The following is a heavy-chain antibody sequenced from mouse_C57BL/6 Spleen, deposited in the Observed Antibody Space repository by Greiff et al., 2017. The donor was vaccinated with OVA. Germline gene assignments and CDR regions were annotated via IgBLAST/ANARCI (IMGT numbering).Heavy chain of an antibody. J-gene: IGHJ1*03. V-gene: IGHV1-82*01. CDR2: IYPGDGDT. CDR3: ARNPQAIYYYGSSYEDWYFDV. Sequence: QVQLQQSGPELVKPGASVKISCKASGYAFSSSWMNWVKQRPGKGLEWIGRIYPGDGDTNYNGKFKGKATLTADKSSSTAYMQLSSLTSEDSAVYFCARNPQAIYYYGSSYEDWYFDVWGTGTTVTVSS. CDR1: GYAFSSSW. D-gene: IGHD1-1*01.